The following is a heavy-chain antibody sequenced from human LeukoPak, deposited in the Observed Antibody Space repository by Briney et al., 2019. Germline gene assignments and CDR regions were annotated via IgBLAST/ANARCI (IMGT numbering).Heavy chain of an antibody. V-gene: IGHV4-59*01. CDR1: GGSISSYY. CDR3: AIEQRVTVLRFLVSFPWFMDV. Sequence: SETLSLTCTASGGSISSYYWSWIRQPPGKGLEWIGYIYYSGSTNYNPSLKSRVTISVDTSKNQFSLKLSSVTAADTAVYYCAIEQRVTVLRFLVSFPWFMDVWGKGTTVTVSS. J-gene: IGHJ6*03. D-gene: IGHD3-3*01. CDR2: IYYSGST.